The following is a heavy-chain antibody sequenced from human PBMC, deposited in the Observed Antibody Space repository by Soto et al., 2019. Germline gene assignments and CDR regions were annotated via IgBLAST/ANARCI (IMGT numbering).Heavy chain of an antibody. CDR3: ARDVGNYYDSSPTGQFDF. D-gene: IGHD3-22*01. V-gene: IGHV4-4*02. J-gene: IGHJ4*02. CDR2: IHHSGTT. CDR1: GVSSGTGHW. Sequence: SETLALTCAVSGVSSGTGHWWSGVRQSPGKGLEWIGEIHHSGTTNSNPSLKNRVTMSVDKSKNQFSLKVNSVTAADTALYYCARDVGNYYDSSPTGQFDFWGQGALVT.